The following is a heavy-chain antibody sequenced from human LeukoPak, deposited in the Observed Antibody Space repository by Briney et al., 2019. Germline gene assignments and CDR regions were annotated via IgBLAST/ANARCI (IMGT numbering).Heavy chain of an antibody. Sequence: GGSLRLSCAASGFTFSSYSMNWVRQAPGKGLEWVSSISSSSSYIYYADSVKGRFTISRDNAKNSLYLQMNSLRVEDTAVYYCASGSRDGYNYRFDYWGQGTLVTVSS. CDR2: ISSSSSYI. CDR1: GFTFSSYS. V-gene: IGHV3-21*01. D-gene: IGHD5-24*01. J-gene: IGHJ4*02. CDR3: ASGSRDGYNYRFDY.